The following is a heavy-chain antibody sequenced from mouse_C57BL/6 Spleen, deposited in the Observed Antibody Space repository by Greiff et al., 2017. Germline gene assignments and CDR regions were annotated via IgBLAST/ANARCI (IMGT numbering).Heavy chain of an antibody. Sequence: VQLQQSGPELVKPGASVKISCKASGYSFTGYYMNWVKQSPEKSLEWIGEINPSTGGTTYNQKFKAKATLTVYKSSSTAYMQLKSLTSEDSAVYYCARWSYYSNYEAMDYWGQGTSVTVSS. CDR1: GYSFTGYY. CDR2: INPSTGGT. CDR3: ARWSYYSNYEAMDY. J-gene: IGHJ4*01. D-gene: IGHD2-5*01. V-gene: IGHV1-42*01.